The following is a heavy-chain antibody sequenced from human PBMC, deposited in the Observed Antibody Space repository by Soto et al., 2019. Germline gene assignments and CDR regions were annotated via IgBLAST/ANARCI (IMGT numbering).Heavy chain of an antibody. CDR2: ISGRGGST. CDR1: GFTFSSYA. V-gene: IGHV3-23*01. D-gene: IGHD3-10*01. Sequence: EVQLLQSGGGLVQPGGSLRLSCAASGFTFSSYAMSWVRQAPGKGLEWVSAISGRGGSTYYADSVKGRFTISRDNSNNKLYLQMNSLGAEDTAVYYCAISPPYRSGSYYNGGQRNQTFDYWGQGTLVTVSS. CDR3: AISPPYRSGSYYNGGQRNQTFDY. J-gene: IGHJ4*02.